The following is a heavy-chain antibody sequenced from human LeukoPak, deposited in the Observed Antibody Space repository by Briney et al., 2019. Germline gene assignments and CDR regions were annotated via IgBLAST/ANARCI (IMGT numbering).Heavy chain of an antibody. D-gene: IGHD4-11*01. J-gene: IGHJ4*02. Sequence: SETLSLTCTVSGGSISTSTYCWDWVRQPPGKGLEWIGEINHSGSTNYNPSLKSRVTISVDTSKNQFSLKLSSVTAADTAVYYCARGHSNYGDWGQGTLVTVSS. CDR1: GGSISTSTYC. CDR3: ARGHSNYGD. V-gene: IGHV4-39*07. CDR2: INHSGST.